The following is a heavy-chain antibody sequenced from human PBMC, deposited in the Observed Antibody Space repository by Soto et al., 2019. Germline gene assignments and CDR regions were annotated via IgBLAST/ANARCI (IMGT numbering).Heavy chain of an antibody. D-gene: IGHD6-13*01. CDR3: ARIASAGRGWDV. V-gene: IGHV3-7*01. CDR2: IKQDGSEK. Sequence: EVPLVESGGGLVQPGGSLRLSCAASGFTFSSYWMSWVRQAPVKGLEWVGNIKQDGSEKNYVDFVEGRFTISRDNAENSLYLQMNSLRAEDTAVYYCARIASAGRGWDVWGQGTTVVVS. CDR1: GFTFSSYW. J-gene: IGHJ6*02.